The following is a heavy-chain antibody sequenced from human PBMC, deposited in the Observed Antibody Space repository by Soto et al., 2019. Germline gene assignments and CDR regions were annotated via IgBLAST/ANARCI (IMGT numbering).Heavy chain of an antibody. D-gene: IGHD2-15*01. CDR2: INHSGST. CDR3: ARHYAVVPYHFDY. Sequence: SETLSLTCAVYGGSFSGYYWSWIRQPPGKGLEWIGEINHSGSTNYNPSLKSRVTISVDTSKNQFSLKLSSVTAADTAVYYCARHYAVVPYHFDYWGLGTLVTVSS. CDR1: GGSFSGYY. V-gene: IGHV4-34*01. J-gene: IGHJ4*02.